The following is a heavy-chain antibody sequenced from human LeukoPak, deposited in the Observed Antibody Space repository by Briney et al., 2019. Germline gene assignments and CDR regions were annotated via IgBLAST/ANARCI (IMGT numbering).Heavy chain of an antibody. CDR1: GYTLTELS. D-gene: IGHD4-17*01. J-gene: IGHJ4*02. Sequence: GASVKVSCKVSGYTLTELSMHWMRQAPGKGLEWMGGFDPEDGETIYAQKFQGRVTMTEDTSTDTAYMELSSLRSEDTAVYYCATPPADYGDYAFDYWGQGTLVTVSS. CDR2: FDPEDGET. V-gene: IGHV1-24*01. CDR3: ATPPADYGDYAFDY.